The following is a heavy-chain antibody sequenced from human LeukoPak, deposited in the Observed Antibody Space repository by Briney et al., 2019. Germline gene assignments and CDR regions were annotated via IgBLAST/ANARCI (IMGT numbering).Heavy chain of an antibody. Sequence: GASVKVSCKASGYTFTSYDINWVRQATGQGLEWMGWMNPNSGNTGYAQKFQGRVTITRNTSISTAYMELSSLRSEDTAVYYCARGPSGWGYYYYYYMDVWGKGTTVTVSS. J-gene: IGHJ6*03. CDR1: GYTFTSYD. D-gene: IGHD6-19*01. CDR3: ARGPSGWGYYYYYYMDV. CDR2: MNPNSGNT. V-gene: IGHV1-8*03.